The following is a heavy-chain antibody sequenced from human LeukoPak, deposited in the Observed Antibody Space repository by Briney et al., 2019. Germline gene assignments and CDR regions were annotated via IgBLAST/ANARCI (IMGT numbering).Heavy chain of an antibody. V-gene: IGHV4-39*01. CDR2: IYYSGST. CDR1: GGSISSSSYY. D-gene: IGHD3-10*01. CDR3: ARRVYGALFDI. J-gene: IGHJ3*02. Sequence: SETLSLTCTVSGGSISSSSYYWGWIRQPPGKGLEWIGSIYYSGSTYYNPSLKSRVTISVDTSKNQFSLKLSSVTAADTAVYYCARRVYGALFDIWGQGTMVTVSS.